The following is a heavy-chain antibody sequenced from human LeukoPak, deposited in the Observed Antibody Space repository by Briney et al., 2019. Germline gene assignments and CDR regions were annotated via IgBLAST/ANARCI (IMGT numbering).Heavy chain of an antibody. D-gene: IGHD7-27*01. V-gene: IGHV1-8*01. CDR2: MTPESGNT. Sequence: ASVKVSCKASGYTFTSYDINWVRQAPGQGLDWVGWMTPESGNTGYAQKFQGRVSMTRDTSTGTAYMDLSSLRSEDTAVYFCARNLYGTGEFDYWGQGTLVTVSS. J-gene: IGHJ4*02. CDR3: ARNLYGTGEFDY. CDR1: GYTFTSYD.